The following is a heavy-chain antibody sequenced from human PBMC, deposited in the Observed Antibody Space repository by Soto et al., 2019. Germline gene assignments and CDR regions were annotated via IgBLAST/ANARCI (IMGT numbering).Heavy chain of an antibody. J-gene: IGHJ5*02. CDR2: ISYDGRFT. V-gene: IGHV3-30*18. D-gene: IGHD1-26*01. CDR3: TKDSTTGLLGP. CDR1: GFSFSVYG. Sequence: ESGGGVVQPGRSLRLSCAASGFSFSVYGMHWVRQAPGKGLEWVAAISYDGRFTYYADSVKGRFTISRENSKNTLFLQMNSLRPEDTALYYCTKDSTTGLLGPWGQGTLVTVSS.